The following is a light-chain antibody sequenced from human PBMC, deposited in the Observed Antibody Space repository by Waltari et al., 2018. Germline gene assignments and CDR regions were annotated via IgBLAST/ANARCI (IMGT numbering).Light chain of an antibody. J-gene: IGLJ3*02. CDR2: EGS. CDR3: CSYAGSSWV. V-gene: IGLV2-23*01. Sequence: QSALTQPASVSGSPGQSITIPCTGTSSDVGSYNLVSWYQQHPGKAPKRMIYEGSKRPSGVSNRFSGSKSGNTASLTISGLQAEDEADYYCCSYAGSSWVFGGGTKLTVL. CDR1: SSDVGSYNL.